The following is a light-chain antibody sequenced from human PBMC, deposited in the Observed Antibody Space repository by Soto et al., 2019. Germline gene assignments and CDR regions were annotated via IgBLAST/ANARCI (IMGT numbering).Light chain of an antibody. Sequence: QSALTQPASVSGSPGQSITISCTGTSSDVGGHDYVSWYQQHPGKAPKLITYEVRNRPSGVSNRFSGSKSGNTASLTISGLQAEDEADYYCSSYSSTTLVFGTGTKLTVL. CDR1: SSDVGGHDY. CDR2: EVR. V-gene: IGLV2-14*01. CDR3: SSYSSTTLV. J-gene: IGLJ1*01.